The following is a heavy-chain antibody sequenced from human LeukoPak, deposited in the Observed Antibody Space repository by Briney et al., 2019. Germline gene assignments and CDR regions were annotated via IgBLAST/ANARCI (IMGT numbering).Heavy chain of an antibody. J-gene: IGHJ5*02. CDR2: INSAESSQ. D-gene: IGHD2-2*01. V-gene: IGHV3-74*01. CDR1: GFTFSSYW. Sequence: GGSLRLSCAASGFTFSSYWMYWVRQAPGKGLEFVSRINSAESSQIYADSVKGRFTISRDSAKDTLYLQMNSLRAEDTAVYYCVRESGYCSGTHCWRPADLWGQGTLVTVSS. CDR3: VRESGYCSGTHCWRPADL.